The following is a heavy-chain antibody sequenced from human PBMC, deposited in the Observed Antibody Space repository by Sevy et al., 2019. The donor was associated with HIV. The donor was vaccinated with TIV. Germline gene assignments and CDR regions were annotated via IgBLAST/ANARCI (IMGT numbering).Heavy chain of an antibody. J-gene: IGHJ5*02. CDR3: ARDDSSGQYLNYFDP. Sequence: GGSLRISCAASGFTFSRYSMNWVRQAPGKGLEWVSYISSHGSTLYYADSVKGRFTISRDNAVNSLYLQMNSLRDEDTAVYYCARDDSSGQYLNYFDPRGPGTLVTVSS. CDR1: GFTFSRYS. CDR2: ISSHGSTL. D-gene: IGHD3-22*01. V-gene: IGHV3-48*02.